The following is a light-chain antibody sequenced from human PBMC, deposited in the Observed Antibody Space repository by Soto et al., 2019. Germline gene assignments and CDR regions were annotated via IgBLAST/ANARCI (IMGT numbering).Light chain of an antibody. Sequence: SYELTQPPSVSVAPGQTARITCGGDKIGSKIVHWYRQRPGQAPVAVVFDASDRPSGIPDRISASRSGDTATLTISRVDAGDEADYYCQVWASTDEFFVFGSGTKVPVL. CDR2: DAS. CDR1: KIGSKI. J-gene: IGLJ1*01. CDR3: QVWASTDEFFV. V-gene: IGLV3-21*02.